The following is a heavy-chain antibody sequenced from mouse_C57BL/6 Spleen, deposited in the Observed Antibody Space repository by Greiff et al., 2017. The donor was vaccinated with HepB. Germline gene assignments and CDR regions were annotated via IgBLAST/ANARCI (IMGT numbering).Heavy chain of an antibody. CDR3: GRRSDYGGYYYAMDY. Sequence: EVQLVESGGGLVKPGGSLKLSCAASGFTFSDYGMHWVRQAPEKGLEWVAYISSGSSTIYYADTVKGRFTISRDNAKNTLFLQMTSLRSEDTAMYYCGRRSDYGGYYYAMDYWGQGTSVTVSS. D-gene: IGHD2-4*01. V-gene: IGHV5-17*01. J-gene: IGHJ4*01. CDR1: GFTFSDYG. CDR2: ISSGSSTI.